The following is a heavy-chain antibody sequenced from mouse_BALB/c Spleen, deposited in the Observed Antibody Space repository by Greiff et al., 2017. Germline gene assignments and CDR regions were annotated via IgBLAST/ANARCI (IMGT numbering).Heavy chain of an antibody. CDR3: ARSRGRGAMDY. CDR2: ISYSGST. Sequence: EVKLLESGPGLVKPSQSLSLTCTVTGYSITSDYAWNWIRQFPGNKLEWMGYISYSGSTSYNPSLKSRISITRDTSKNQFFLQLNSVTTEDTATYYCARSRGRGAMDYWGQGTSVTVSS. V-gene: IGHV3-2*02. CDR1: GYSITSDYA. J-gene: IGHJ4*01.